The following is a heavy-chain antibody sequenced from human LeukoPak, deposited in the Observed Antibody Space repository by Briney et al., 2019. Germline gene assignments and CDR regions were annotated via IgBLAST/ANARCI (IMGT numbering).Heavy chain of an antibody. CDR2: ISTYNGNT. D-gene: IGHD2-15*01. CDR3: ARDNCSGGSCYYDY. CDR1: GYTFTSYG. J-gene: IGHJ4*02. V-gene: IGHV1-18*04. Sequence: GASVKVSCKASGYTFTSYGISWVRQAPGQGLEWMGWISTYNGNTNYAQKLQGRVTMTTDTSTNTAYMELRSLRSDDTAVYYCARDNCSGGSCYYDYWGQGTLVPVSS.